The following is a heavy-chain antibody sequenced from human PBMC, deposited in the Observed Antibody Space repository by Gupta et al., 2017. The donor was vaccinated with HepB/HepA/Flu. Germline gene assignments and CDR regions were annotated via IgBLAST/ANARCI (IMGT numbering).Heavy chain of an antibody. CDR1: GGTFSSYA. CDR2: IIPILGIA. J-gene: IGHJ2*01. D-gene: IGHD4-17*01. CDR3: ARAAMTTVTTAYFDL. Sequence: QVQLVQSGAEVKKPGSSVKVSCKASGGTFSSYAISWVRQAPGQGLEWMGRIIPILGIANYAQKFQGRVTITADKSTSTAYMELSSLRSEDTAVYYCARAAMTTVTTAYFDLWGRGTLVTVSS. V-gene: IGHV1-69*04.